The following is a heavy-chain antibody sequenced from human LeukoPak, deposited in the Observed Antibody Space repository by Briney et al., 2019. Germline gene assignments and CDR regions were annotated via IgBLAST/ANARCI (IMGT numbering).Heavy chain of an antibody. CDR1: GGTFSSYT. Sequence: SSVKLSCTASGGTFSSYTISWVRQAPGQGLEWMGRIIPILGIANYAQKFQGRGTSTADKSTSAAYMELSSLSSEDTAVYYCARSYCSSTSCYSDYWGQGTLVTVSS. D-gene: IGHD2-2*01. V-gene: IGHV1-69*02. CDR2: IIPILGIA. J-gene: IGHJ4*02. CDR3: ARSYCSSTSCYSDY.